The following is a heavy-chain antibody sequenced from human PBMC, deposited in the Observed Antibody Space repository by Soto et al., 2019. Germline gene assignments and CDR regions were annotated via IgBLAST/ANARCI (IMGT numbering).Heavy chain of an antibody. V-gene: IGHV4-59*01. Sequence: SETLSLTCTVSGGSISSYYWSWIRQLPGKGQEWNGHIYYSGSTNYNPSLKSRVTISVDTSKNEFSLKLSSVTAADTAVYYCARYLFFSVRGAIWFDSWGQGTLVTVSS. CDR3: ARYLFFSVRGAIWFDS. CDR2: IYYSGST. D-gene: IGHD3-10*01. CDR1: GGSISSYY. J-gene: IGHJ5*01.